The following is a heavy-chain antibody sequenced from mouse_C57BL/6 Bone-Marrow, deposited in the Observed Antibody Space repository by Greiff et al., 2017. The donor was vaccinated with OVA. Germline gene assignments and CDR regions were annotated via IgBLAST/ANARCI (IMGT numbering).Heavy chain of an antibody. D-gene: IGHD1-1*01. V-gene: IGHV1-81*01. CDR2: IYPRSGNT. Sequence: VKLMESGAELARPGASVKLSCKASGYTFTSYGISWVKQRTGQGLEWIGEIYPRSGNTYYNEKFKGKATLTADKSSSTAYMELRSLTSEDSAVYFCARIVYGSSYWGQGTTLTVSS. CDR1: GYTFTSYG. CDR3: ARIVYGSSY. J-gene: IGHJ2*01.